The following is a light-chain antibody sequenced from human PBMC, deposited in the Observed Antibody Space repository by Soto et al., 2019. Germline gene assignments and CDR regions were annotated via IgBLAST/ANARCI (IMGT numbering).Light chain of an antibody. CDR3: QESYSVPGT. Sequence: DIGLTQSPPSLAASVGDRVTITCRASQNINNYLIWYQQKPGKAPQLLIYGASILQSGVPSRFSGSASGTDFTLTIGSLQPEDFATYYCQESYSVPGTFGQGTKVEI. CDR2: GAS. J-gene: IGKJ1*01. V-gene: IGKV1-39*01. CDR1: QNINNY.